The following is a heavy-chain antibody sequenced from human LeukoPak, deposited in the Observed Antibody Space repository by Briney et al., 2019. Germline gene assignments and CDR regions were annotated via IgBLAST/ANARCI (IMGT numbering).Heavy chain of an antibody. CDR2: INTSGSST. D-gene: IGHD6-25*01. Sequence: ASVKVSCKASGYTFTSYNIDWMRQAPGQGLEWMGMINTSGSSTSNAQKFQGRVTMTRDTSTSTVYMELSSLRSEDTAVYYCAREREAALCFDYWGQGTLVTVSS. CDR3: AREREAALCFDY. CDR1: GYTFTSYN. V-gene: IGHV1-46*01. J-gene: IGHJ4*02.